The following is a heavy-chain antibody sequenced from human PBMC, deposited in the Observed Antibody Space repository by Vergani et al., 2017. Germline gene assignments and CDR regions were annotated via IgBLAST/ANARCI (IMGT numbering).Heavy chain of an antibody. J-gene: IGHJ6*03. Sequence: QVQLVQSGAEVKKPGASVKVSCKASGYTFTSYDINWVRQATGQGLEWMGWMNPNSGNTGYAQKFQGRVTMTRNTSISTAYMELSSLRSEDTAVYYCARDDSYCSSTSCYSYDPYYYYYYMDVWGKGTTVTVSS. CDR1: GYTFTSYD. CDR2: MNPNSGNT. V-gene: IGHV1-8*01. CDR3: ARDDSYCSSTSCYSYDPYYYYYYMDV. D-gene: IGHD2-2*01.